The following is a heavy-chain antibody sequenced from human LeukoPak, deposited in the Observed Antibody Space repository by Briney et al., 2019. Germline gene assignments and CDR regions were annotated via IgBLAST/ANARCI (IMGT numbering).Heavy chain of an antibody. V-gene: IGHV4-30-4*01. CDR2: IYYSGST. CDR1: GGSISSGDYY. CDR3: ARALRDQMGHIDY. D-gene: IGHD5-24*01. Sequence: PSQTLSLTCTVSGGSISSGDYYWSWIRQPPGKGLEWIGYIYYSGSTYYNPSLKSRVTISADTSKNQFSLKLSSVTAADTAVYYCARALRDQMGHIDYWGQGTLVTVSS. J-gene: IGHJ4*02.